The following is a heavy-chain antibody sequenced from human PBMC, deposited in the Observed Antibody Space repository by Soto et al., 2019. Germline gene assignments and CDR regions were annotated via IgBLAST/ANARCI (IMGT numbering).Heavy chain of an antibody. J-gene: IGHJ4*02. V-gene: IGHV4-39*01. CDR2: IYYSGST. CDR1: GGSISSSSYY. CDR3: ATLWFGEGNY. Sequence: QLQLQESGPGLVKPSETLSLTCTVSGGSISSSSYYWGWIRQPPWKRLEWIGSIYYSGSTYYNPSLKSRVTISVDTSKKQFSMKLSSVTAADTAVYYCATLWFGEGNYWGQGTLVTVSS. D-gene: IGHD3-10*01.